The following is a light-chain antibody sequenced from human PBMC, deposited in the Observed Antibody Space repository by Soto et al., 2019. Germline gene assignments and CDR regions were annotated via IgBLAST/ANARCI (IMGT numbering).Light chain of an antibody. CDR3: AAWDDSLNAYV. Sequence: QSVLTQPSSASGTPGQRVTMSCSGSSSNIGSSSVYWYQQLPGTAPKLLIFRNNQRPSGVPDRFSGSKSGTSASLAISGLRSEDEADYYCAAWDDSLNAYVFGTGTKAPS. CDR2: RNN. J-gene: IGLJ1*01. V-gene: IGLV1-47*01. CDR1: SSNIGSSS.